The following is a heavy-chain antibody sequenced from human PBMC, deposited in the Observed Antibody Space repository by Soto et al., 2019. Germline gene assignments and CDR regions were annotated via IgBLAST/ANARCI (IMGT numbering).Heavy chain of an antibody. CDR1: GFTFSSYA. Sequence: QVQLVESGGGVVQPGRSLRLSCAASGFTFSSYAMHWVRQAPGKGLEWVAVISYDGSNKYYADSVKGRFTISRDNSKNTLYLQMNSLRAEDTAVYYCAREWSGEVANWFDPWGQGTLVTVSS. CDR2: ISYDGSNK. V-gene: IGHV3-30-3*01. J-gene: IGHJ5*02. CDR3: AREWSGEVANWFDP. D-gene: IGHD3-10*01.